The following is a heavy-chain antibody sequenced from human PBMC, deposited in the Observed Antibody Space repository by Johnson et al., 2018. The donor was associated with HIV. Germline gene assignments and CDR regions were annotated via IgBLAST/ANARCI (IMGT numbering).Heavy chain of an antibody. CDR2: IWYDGSNK. CDR1: GFTFSSYG. CDR3: AKASNYYDSSRHAFDI. D-gene: IGHD3-22*01. J-gene: IGHJ3*02. Sequence: QVQLVESGGGVVQPGRSLRLSCAASGFTFSSYGMHWVRQAPGKGLEWVAVIWYDGSNKYYADSVKGRLTISRDNSKNTLYLQMNSLRAEDTAVYYRAKASNYYDSSRHAFDIWGQGTMVTVSS. V-gene: IGHV3-33*06.